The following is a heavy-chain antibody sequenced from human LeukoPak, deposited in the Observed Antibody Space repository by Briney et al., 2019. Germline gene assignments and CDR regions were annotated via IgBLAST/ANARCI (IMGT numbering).Heavy chain of an antibody. CDR3: ARQTVATSRMGSADAFDI. CDR1: GGSISGSGYY. Sequence: PSETLSLTCTVSGGSISGSGYYWGCIRQPPGKGLEWIGSIYYSGSTYYNPSLKSRVTISVDTSKNQFSLKLSSVTAADTAVYYCARQTVATSRMGSADAFDIWGQGTMVTVSS. V-gene: IGHV4-39*01. J-gene: IGHJ3*02. CDR2: IYYSGST. D-gene: IGHD5-12*01.